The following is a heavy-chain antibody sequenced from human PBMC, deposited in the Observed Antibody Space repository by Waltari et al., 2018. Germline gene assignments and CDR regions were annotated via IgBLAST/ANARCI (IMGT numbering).Heavy chain of an antibody. CDR2: IYTGGST. V-gene: IGHV3-53*01. CDR1: GFTVRNY. D-gene: IGHD6-6*01. J-gene: IGHJ4*02. CDR3: AKLRTIAARLSHPDY. Sequence: EVQLVESGGGLIQPGGSLRLSCAASGFTVRNYMSWVRQAPGKGLEWVSVIYTGGSTYYADSVKGRFTISRDNSKNTLYLQMNSLRAEDTAVYYCAKLRTIAARLSHPDYWGQGTLVTVSS.